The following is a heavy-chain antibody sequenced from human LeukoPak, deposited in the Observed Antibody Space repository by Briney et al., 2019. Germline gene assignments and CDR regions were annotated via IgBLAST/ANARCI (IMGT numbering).Heavy chain of an antibody. Sequence: GGSLRLSCAASGFTFSSYSMNWVRLPPGKGLEWVSSISSSSRYIYFADSLKGRFTISRDNAKNSLYLQMNSLRAEDTAVYYCARVLEAASFDYWGQGILVTVSS. CDR1: GFTFSSYS. J-gene: IGHJ4*02. D-gene: IGHD6-25*01. CDR2: ISSSSRYI. V-gene: IGHV3-21*01. CDR3: ARVLEAASFDY.